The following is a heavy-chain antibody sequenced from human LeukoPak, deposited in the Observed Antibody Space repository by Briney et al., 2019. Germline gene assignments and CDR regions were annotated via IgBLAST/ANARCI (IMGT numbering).Heavy chain of an antibody. V-gene: IGHV4-4*07. J-gene: IGHJ5*02. D-gene: IGHD5-24*01. CDR2: IYTSGST. CDR3: ARDLRDGYNLSFDP. Sequence: PSETLSLTCAVSGGSISSYYWSWIRQPAGKGLEWIGRIYTSGSTNYNPSLKSRVTMSVDTSKNQFSLKLSSVTAADTAVYYCARDLRDGYNLSFDPWGQGTLVTVSS. CDR1: GGSISSYY.